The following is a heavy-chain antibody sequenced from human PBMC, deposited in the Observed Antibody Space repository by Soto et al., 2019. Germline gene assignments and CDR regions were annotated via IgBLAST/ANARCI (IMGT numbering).Heavy chain of an antibody. V-gene: IGHV5-51*01. Sequence: LGESLKISCRGSGYDFNTNWFGWVRQLPERGLEWVGIMYPGDSDTRYNPSLQGHVTLSVDVTVSTAFLQWRSLETSDTGMYFCARLPRDCNKTSCYYADHWGQGAQVTVSS. CDR2: MYPGDSDT. J-gene: IGHJ4*02. CDR3: ARLPRDCNKTSCYYADH. D-gene: IGHD3-3*01. CDR1: GYDFNTNW.